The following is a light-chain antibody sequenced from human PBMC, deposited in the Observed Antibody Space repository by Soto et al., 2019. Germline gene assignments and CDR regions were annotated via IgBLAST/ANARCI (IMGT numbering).Light chain of an antibody. CDR3: QQRSSWPLLT. CDR1: QSVSSY. J-gene: IGKJ4*01. Sequence: EIVLTQSPATLSLSPGERATLSCRASQSVSSYLAWYQQKPGQAPRLLIYDASNRANGIPARFSGSGAGTDVTRAISCLEPEDFAVYYCQQRSSWPLLTFGGGTKVEIK. V-gene: IGKV3-11*01. CDR2: DAS.